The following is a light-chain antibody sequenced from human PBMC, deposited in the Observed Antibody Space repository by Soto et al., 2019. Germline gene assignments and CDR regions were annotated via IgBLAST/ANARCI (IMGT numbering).Light chain of an antibody. CDR2: KAS. V-gene: IGKV1-5*03. J-gene: IGKJ1*01. CDR1: QSISSW. Sequence: DIQMTQSPSTLSASVGDRVTITCRASQSISSWLAWYQQKPGKAPKLLIYKASSLESGVPSRFSGSGSGTEFTLNISSLQPDDFATYYCQQYNSYWTFGQGPKVDIK. CDR3: QQYNSYWT.